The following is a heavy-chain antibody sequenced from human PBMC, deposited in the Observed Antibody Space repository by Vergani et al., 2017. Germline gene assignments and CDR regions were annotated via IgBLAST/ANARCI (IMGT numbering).Heavy chain of an antibody. CDR2: INPSGGST. J-gene: IGHJ5*02. CDR3: ARDSRYCSSTSCYVGRDWFDP. D-gene: IGHD2-2*01. V-gene: IGHV1-46*01. CDR1: GYNFTSYY. Sequence: QVQLVQSGAEVKKPGASVKVSCKASGYNFTSYYMHWVRQAPGQGLEWMGIINPSGGSTSYAQKFQGRVTMTRDTSTSTVYMELSSLRSEDTAVYYCARDSRYCSSTSCYVGRDWFDPWGQGTLVTVSS.